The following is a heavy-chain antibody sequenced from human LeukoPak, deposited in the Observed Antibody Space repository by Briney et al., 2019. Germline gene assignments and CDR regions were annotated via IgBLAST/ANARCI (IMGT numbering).Heavy chain of an antibody. Sequence: ASVTVSCKASGYTFTGYYMHWVRQAPGQGHEWMGWINPNRGGTNYAQKFQGRVTMTRDKSISTAYMELSRLRSDDTAVYYCARDHIEDRLGTPYWYFDLWGRGTLVTVSS. CDR3: ARDHIEDRLGTPYWYFDL. J-gene: IGHJ2*01. CDR2: INPNRGGT. CDR1: GYTFTGYY. V-gene: IGHV1-2*02. D-gene: IGHD7-27*01.